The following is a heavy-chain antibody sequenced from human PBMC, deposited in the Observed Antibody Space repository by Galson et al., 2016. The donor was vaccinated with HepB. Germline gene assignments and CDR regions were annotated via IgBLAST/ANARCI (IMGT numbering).Heavy chain of an antibody. Sequence: SLRLSCAASGFSFTNHWMTWVRQAPGKGLEWVANIRQDGNEKYHAEFVKGRFTISRDNAKNSLYLQMSGLRPEDTAVYYCARDSGYCSGGSCYGDACEVWGQGAMVTVPS. CDR3: ARDSGYCSGGSCYGDACEV. CDR2: IRQDGNEK. CDR1: GFSFTNHW. D-gene: IGHD2-15*01. J-gene: IGHJ3*01. V-gene: IGHV3-7*01.